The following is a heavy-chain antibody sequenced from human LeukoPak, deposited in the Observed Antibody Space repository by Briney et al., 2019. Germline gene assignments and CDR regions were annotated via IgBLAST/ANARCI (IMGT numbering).Heavy chain of an antibody. D-gene: IGHD3-3*01. Sequence: SETLSLTCAVSGVSISPYYWAWLRQPPGKGLEWIGYIHTSGSNNQYPSLKSRVTISVDKSKNHFSLRLTSVTAADTAVYYCARLSAAVHLGAFDLGGQGTMVTVSS. CDR2: IHTSGSN. J-gene: IGHJ3*01. CDR3: ARLSAAVHLGAFDL. V-gene: IGHV4-4*09. CDR1: GVSISPYY.